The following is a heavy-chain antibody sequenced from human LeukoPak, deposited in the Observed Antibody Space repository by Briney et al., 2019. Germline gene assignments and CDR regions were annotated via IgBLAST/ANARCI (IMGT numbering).Heavy chain of an antibody. V-gene: IGHV3-53*01. D-gene: IGHD3-22*01. CDR3: TKDYDTVGYYSSDY. Sequence: GGSLRLSCAASGFTVSSNYMSWVRQAPGKGLEWVSVIYSGGSTYYADSVKGRFTISRGSSKNTLYLQMNNLRAADTALYYCTKDYDTVGYYSSDYWGQGTLVTVSS. CDR1: GFTVSSNY. CDR2: IYSGGST. J-gene: IGHJ4*02.